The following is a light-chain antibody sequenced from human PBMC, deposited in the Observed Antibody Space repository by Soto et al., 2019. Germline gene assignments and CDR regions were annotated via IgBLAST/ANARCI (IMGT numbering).Light chain of an antibody. Sequence: EIVLMQSPDILSLSPGEGATVSCRASGTITNNDLAWYQKKPGQAPRLLLYVASTRPTGIPDRFSGSGSGTDFTLTIDRLEPEDFGVYFCHHYGTSPPHTFGQGTKLDIK. J-gene: IGKJ2*01. CDR2: VAS. CDR3: HHYGTSPPHT. CDR1: GTITNND. V-gene: IGKV3-20*01.